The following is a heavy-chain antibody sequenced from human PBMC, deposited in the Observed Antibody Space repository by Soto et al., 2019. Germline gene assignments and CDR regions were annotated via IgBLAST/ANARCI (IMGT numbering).Heavy chain of an antibody. D-gene: IGHD3-22*01. V-gene: IGHV4-31*03. CDR1: GGSISSGGYY. CDR2: IYYSGST. CDR3: AREGDSSGYYYSRGIDY. Sequence: SETLSLTCTVSGGSISSGGYYWSWIRQHPGKGLEWIGYIYYSGSTYYNPSLKSRVTISADTSKNQFSLKLSSVTAADTAVYYCAREGDSSGYYYSRGIDYWGQGTLVTVSS. J-gene: IGHJ4*02.